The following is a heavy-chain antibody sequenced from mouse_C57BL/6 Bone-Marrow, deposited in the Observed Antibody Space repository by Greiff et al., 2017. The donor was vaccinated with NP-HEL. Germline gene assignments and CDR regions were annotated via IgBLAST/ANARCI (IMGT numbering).Heavy chain of an antibody. CDR3: AYGNHVIWFAY. V-gene: IGHV1-80*01. J-gene: IGHJ3*01. D-gene: IGHD2-1*01. CDR2: IYPGDGDT. Sequence: VQLQQSGAELVKPGASVKISCKASGYAFSSYWMNWVKQRPGKGPEWIGQIYPGDGDTNYNGKFKGKATLTADKSSSTAYMQLSSLTSEDSAVYFCAYGNHVIWFAYWGQGTLVTVSA. CDR1: GYAFSSYW.